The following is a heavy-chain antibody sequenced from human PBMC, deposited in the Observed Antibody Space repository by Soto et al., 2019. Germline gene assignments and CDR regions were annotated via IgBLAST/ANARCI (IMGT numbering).Heavy chain of an antibody. J-gene: IGHJ4*02. CDR2: IYHSGST. D-gene: IGHD3-10*01. Sequence: PSETLSLTCAVSSGSISSSNWWSWVRQPPGKGLEWIGEIYHSGSTNYNPSLKSRVTISVDKSKNQLSLKLSSVTAADTAVYYCASYYYYGSGAPIDYWGQGTLVTVSS. CDR1: SGSISSSNW. V-gene: IGHV4-4*02. CDR3: ASYYYYGSGAPIDY.